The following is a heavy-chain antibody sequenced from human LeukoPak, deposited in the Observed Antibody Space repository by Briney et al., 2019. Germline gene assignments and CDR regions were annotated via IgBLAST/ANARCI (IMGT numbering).Heavy chain of an antibody. CDR1: GFTFSSFD. J-gene: IGHJ6*03. CDR2: IGTASDT. Sequence: GGSLRLSCAASGFTFSSFDMHWVRQPTGKGLEWVSTIGTASDTYYPGSVEGRFTLSRDNAKNTLYLQMNSLTAGDTAVYYCARGPPRGTYYYMDVWGKGTTVTVSS. D-gene: IGHD1/OR15-1a*01. CDR3: ARGPPRGTYYYMDV. V-gene: IGHV3-13*01.